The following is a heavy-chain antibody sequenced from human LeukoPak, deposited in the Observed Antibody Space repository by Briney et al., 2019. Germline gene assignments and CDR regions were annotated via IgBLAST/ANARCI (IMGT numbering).Heavy chain of an antibody. CDR2: ISYDGSTT. Sequence: PGGSLRLSCAASGFTFSSYAMDWVRRAPGKGLEGVAVISYDGSTTYYAASVKGRFPISRDNSKNTLYLQMNSLRAEDTAVYYCAGDHLDYNPPNWFDPWGQGTLVTVSS. V-gene: IGHV3-30*04. CDR3: AGDHLDYNPPNWFDP. J-gene: IGHJ5*02. D-gene: IGHD4-11*01. CDR1: GFTFSSYA.